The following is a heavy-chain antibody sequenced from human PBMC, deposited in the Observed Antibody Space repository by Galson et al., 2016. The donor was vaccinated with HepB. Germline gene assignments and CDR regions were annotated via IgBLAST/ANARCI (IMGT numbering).Heavy chain of an antibody. CDR1: GHIFTGYY. D-gene: IGHD4-17*01. V-gene: IGHV1-2*02. CDR2: INPNRGTT. Sequence: SVKVSCKASGHIFTGYYIHWVRQAPGQGLEWMGWINPNRGTTNYAQKFQGRVTTTRDTSISTAYKELNGVRFDDTAVYYCAGFVDYDEAVYWGQGALVTVSS. J-gene: IGHJ4*02. CDR3: AGFVDYDEAVY.